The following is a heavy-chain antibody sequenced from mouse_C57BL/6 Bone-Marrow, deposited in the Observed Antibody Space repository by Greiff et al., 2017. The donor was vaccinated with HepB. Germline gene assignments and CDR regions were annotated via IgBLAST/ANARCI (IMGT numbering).Heavy chain of an antibody. CDR3: AREDDYPWYFDV. CDR1: GYTFTSYW. D-gene: IGHD2-4*01. Sequence: QVQLQQPGAELVKPGASVKMSCKASGYTFTSYWITWVKQRPGQGLEWIGDIYPGSGSTNYNEKFKSKATLTVDTSSSTAYMQLSSLTSEDSAVYYCAREDDYPWYFDVWGTGTTVTVSS. V-gene: IGHV1-55*01. J-gene: IGHJ1*03. CDR2: IYPGSGST.